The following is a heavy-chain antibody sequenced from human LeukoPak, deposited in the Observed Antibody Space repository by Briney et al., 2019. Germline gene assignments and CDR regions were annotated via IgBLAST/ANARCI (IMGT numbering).Heavy chain of an antibody. CDR3: AKGGYSYEPFDY. Sequence: GGSLRLSCAASGFTFSSYGMHWVRQAPGKGLEWVAFIRYDGSNKYYADSVKGRFTISRDNSKNTLYLQMNSLRAEDTAVYYCAKGGYSYEPFDYWGQGTLVTVSS. CDR1: GFTFSSYG. CDR2: IRYDGSNK. D-gene: IGHD5-18*01. J-gene: IGHJ4*02. V-gene: IGHV3-30*02.